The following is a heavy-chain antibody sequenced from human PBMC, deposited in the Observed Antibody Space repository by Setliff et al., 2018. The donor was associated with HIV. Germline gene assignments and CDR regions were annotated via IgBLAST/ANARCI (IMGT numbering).Heavy chain of an antibody. J-gene: IGHJ4*02. CDR2: INHSGST. D-gene: IGHD2-21*02. CDR1: GGSIRNHY. CDR3: ARQGNIVVVTSFDY. V-gene: IGHV4-34*01. Sequence: PSETLSLTCTVSGGSIRNHYWSWTRQPPGRGLEWIGEINHSGSTNYNPSLKSRVTISVDTSKNQFSLKVSSVTAADTAVYYCARQGNIVVVTSFDYWGQGTLVTVSS.